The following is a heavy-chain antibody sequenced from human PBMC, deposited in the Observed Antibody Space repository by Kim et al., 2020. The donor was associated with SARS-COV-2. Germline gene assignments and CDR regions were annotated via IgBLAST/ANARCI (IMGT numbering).Heavy chain of an antibody. V-gene: IGHV4-39*01. CDR1: GGSVSSRTYF. CDR3: ARHPPWAADKGGFDP. D-gene: IGHD6-13*01. Sequence: SETLSLTCSVSGGSVSSRTYFWAWIRQPPGKGLEWIGSFLYTASTYYNPSLKSRVSMSADTAKNQFSLRLTSVTAADTAVYYCARHPPWAADKGGFDPWGQGTLVTVSP. J-gene: IGHJ5*02. CDR2: FLYTAST.